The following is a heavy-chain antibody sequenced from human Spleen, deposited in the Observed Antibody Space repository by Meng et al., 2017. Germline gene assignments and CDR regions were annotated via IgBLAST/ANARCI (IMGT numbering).Heavy chain of an antibody. CDR2: VTPFNGNT. J-gene: IGHJ6*02. CDR3: AAVVADPYYYYGMDV. Sequence: SVKVSCKASGYTFTYRYLHWVRQAPGQALEWMGWVTPFNGNTNYAQKFQDRVTITRDRSLTTAYMELSSLRSEDTAVYYCAAVVADPYYYYGMDVWGQGTTVTVSS. V-gene: IGHV1-45*02. D-gene: IGHD2-15*01. CDR1: GYTFTYRY.